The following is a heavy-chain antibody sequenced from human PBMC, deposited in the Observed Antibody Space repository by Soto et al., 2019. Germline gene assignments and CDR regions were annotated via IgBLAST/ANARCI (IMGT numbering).Heavy chain of an antibody. CDR2: MSYAGSNE. CDR1: GFTFSSYG. J-gene: IGHJ5*02. V-gene: IGHV3-30*18. CDR3: ANDWGAPGELLASRVNP. D-gene: IGHD3-10*01. Sequence: QVQLVESGGGVVQPGRSLRLSCAASGFTFSSYGMHWVRQAPGKGLEWVAVMSYAGSNEFYADSVKGRFSISRDNSRNTLYLKMNRLRAAAVYVYFCANDWGAPGELLASRVNPWGQGTLVTVSS.